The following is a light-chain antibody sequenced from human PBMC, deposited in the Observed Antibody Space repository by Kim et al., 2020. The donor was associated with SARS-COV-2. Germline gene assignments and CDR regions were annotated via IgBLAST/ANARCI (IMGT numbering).Light chain of an antibody. Sequence: EIVLTQSPATLSLSPGERATLSCRASQSVGNSLAWFQQKPGQAPRLLIFETSNRATGIPARFSGSGSGTAFTLTISSLEPEDFAVYYWQQRDNWPRTFGGGTKVEIK. V-gene: IGKV3-11*01. J-gene: IGKJ4*01. CDR2: ETS. CDR1: QSVGNS. CDR3: QQRDNWPRT.